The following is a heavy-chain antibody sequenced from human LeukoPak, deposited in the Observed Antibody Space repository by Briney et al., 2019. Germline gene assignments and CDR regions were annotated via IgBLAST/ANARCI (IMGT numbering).Heavy chain of an antibody. CDR2: ISAYNGNT. CDR3: ARDNVITPIDY. V-gene: IGHV1-18*04. J-gene: IGHJ4*02. D-gene: IGHD3-16*01. CDR1: GYTFTSYG. Sequence: SSVKVSCKASGYTFTSYGISWVRPPPGQGLAWMGWISAYNGNTNYPQKLQGRVTMTTDTSTSTAYMELRSLRSDDTAVYYCARDNVITPIDYWGQGTQVTVSS.